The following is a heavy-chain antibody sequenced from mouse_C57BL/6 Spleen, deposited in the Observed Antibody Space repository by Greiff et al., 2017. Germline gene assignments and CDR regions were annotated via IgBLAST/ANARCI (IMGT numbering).Heavy chain of an antibody. J-gene: IGHJ1*03. D-gene: IGHD1-1*01. CDR3: ARGYYGSSYGYFGV. CDR2: ILPGSGST. CDR1: GYTFTGYW. Sequence: QVQLQQSGAELMKPGASVKLSCKATGYTFTGYWIEWVKQRPGHGLEWIGEILPGSGSTNYTEKFKGKATITADTSSNTAYMQLSSLTTEDSAIYYWARGYYGSSYGYFGVWGTGTTVTVAS. V-gene: IGHV1-9*01.